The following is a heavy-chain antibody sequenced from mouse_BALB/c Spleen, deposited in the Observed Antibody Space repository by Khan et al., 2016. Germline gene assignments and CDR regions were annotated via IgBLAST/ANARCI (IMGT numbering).Heavy chain of an antibody. J-gene: IGHJ2*01. D-gene: IGHD2-1*01. CDR1: GYSITSDYA. V-gene: IGHV3-2*02. CDR3: APYGNYRYFDY. Sequence: EVQLQEPGPGLVKPSQSLSLTCTVTGYSITSDYAWNWIRQFPGNKLEWMGYISYSGSTSYNPSLKSRISITRDTSKNQFFLQLNSVTTEDTATYYCAPYGNYRYFDYWGQGTTLTVSS. CDR2: ISYSGST.